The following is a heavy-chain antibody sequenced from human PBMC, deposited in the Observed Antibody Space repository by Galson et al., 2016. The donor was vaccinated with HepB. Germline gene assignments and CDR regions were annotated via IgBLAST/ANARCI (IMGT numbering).Heavy chain of an antibody. D-gene: IGHD6-13*01. Sequence: IWVRQAPGKGLEWVSSISSGSDGYIYYADSVKGRFTISRDNAKNSLLLQMNSLRAEDTAVYYCARVRYSSSWYVLWYFDLWGRGTLVTASS. V-gene: IGHV3-21*01. CDR3: ARVRYSSSWYVLWYFDL. J-gene: IGHJ2*01. CDR2: ISSGSDGYI.